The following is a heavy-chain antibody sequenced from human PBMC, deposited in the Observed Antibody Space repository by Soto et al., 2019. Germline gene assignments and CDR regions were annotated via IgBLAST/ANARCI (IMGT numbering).Heavy chain of an antibody. Sequence: QVQLVQSGAEVKKPGASVKVSCKASGYTFTSYYMHWVRQAPGQGLEWMGIINPSGGSTSYVKKFLNRVTMTTEKSMCTEYMELRSLGTEDKDGYKWARADSSGGLGEPAFDYWGQGTLVTVSS. J-gene: IGHJ4*02. CDR2: INPSGGST. V-gene: IGHV1-46*03. D-gene: IGHD3-10*01. CDR1: GYTFTSYY. CDR3: ARADSSGGLGEPAFDY.